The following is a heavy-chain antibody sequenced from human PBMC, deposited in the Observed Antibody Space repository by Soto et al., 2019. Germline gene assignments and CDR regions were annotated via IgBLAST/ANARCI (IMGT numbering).Heavy chain of an antibody. J-gene: IGHJ4*02. CDR2: INHSGST. CDR1: GGSFSGYY. D-gene: IGHD2-2*01. Sequence: QVQLQQWGAGLLKPSETLSLTCAVYGGSFSGYYWSWIRQPPGKGLEWIGEINHSGSTNYNPSLKGRVTISVDTSKNQFSLKLSSVTAADTAVYYCARSTGAEGSAYWGQGTLVTVSS. CDR3: ARSTGAEGSAY. V-gene: IGHV4-34*01.